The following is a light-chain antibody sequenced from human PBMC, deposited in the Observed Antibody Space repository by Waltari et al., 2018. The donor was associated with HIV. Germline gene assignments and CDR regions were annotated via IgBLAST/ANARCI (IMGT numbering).Light chain of an antibody. CDR1: NIASYR. V-gene: IGLV3-21*02. CDR3: QVWDTFSDRYV. CDR2: GDS. Sequence: SYELTQPPSVSVAPGQTATVTCGGANIASYRVHWYQQKPGQAPVLVVYGDSERPSGIPERFAGSNSDNTATRTISRVAAGDEAADYCQVWDTFSDRYVFGAGTEVTVL. J-gene: IGLJ1*01.